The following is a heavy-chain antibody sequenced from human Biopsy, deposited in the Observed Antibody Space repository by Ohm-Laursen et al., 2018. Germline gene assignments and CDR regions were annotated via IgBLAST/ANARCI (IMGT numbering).Heavy chain of an antibody. CDR2: INDSGRT. Sequence: TLSLTCGVSGGSFSGYYCSWIRQPPGKGLEWIGEINDSGRTNYNPSLRSRVTFSVDTSKNQFSLKLSSVTAADTAVYYCARGTNYYGSGRNRLWFDPWGQGTQVTVSS. J-gene: IGHJ5*02. V-gene: IGHV4-34*01. CDR1: GGSFSGYY. CDR3: ARGTNYYGSGRNRLWFDP. D-gene: IGHD3-10*01.